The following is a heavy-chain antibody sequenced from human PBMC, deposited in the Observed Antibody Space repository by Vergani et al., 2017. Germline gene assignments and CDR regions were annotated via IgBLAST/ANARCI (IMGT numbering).Heavy chain of an antibody. Sequence: QVQLVQSGAEVKKPGASVKVSCKASGYTFTGYYMHWVRQAPGKGLEWVAVISYDGSNKYYADSVKGRFTISRDNSKNTLYLQMNSLRAEDTAVYYCAKVRPDDYVWGSYRSPAYYFDYWGQGTLVTVSS. V-gene: IGHV3-30*18. CDR1: GYTFTGYY. J-gene: IGHJ4*02. CDR2: ISYDGSNK. D-gene: IGHD3-16*02. CDR3: AKVRPDDYVWGSYRSPAYYFDY.